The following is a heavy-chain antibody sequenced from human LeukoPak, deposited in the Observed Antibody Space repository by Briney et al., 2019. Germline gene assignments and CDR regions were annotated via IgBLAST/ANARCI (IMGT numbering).Heavy chain of an antibody. V-gene: IGHV1-2*02. CDR1: GYTFTGYY. CDR3: ARGVVGATSWFDP. Sequence: ASVKVSCKASGYTFTGYYMHWVRQAPGQGLEWMGWINPNSGGTNYAQKFQGRVTMTRDTSISTAYMELRRLRADDTAVYYCARGVVGATSWFDPWGQGTLVTVSS. D-gene: IGHD1-26*01. CDR2: INPNSGGT. J-gene: IGHJ5*02.